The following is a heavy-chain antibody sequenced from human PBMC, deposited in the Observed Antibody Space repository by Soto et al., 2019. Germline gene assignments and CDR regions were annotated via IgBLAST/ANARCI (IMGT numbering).Heavy chain of an antibody. CDR3: ARSFRVYNGMDI. CDR1: GFTFSNYW. D-gene: IGHD3-10*01. Sequence: GSLRLSCAASGFTFSNYWMSWVRQAPGKGLEWVANIKQDGSEKCYVDSMKGRFTISRDNAKNSLYLQMNSLRAEDTAVYYCARSFRVYNGMDIWGQGTTVTVSS. J-gene: IGHJ6*02. V-gene: IGHV3-7*03. CDR2: IKQDGSEK.